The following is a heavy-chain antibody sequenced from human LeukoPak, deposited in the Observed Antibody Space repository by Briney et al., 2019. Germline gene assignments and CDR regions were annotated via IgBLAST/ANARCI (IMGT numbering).Heavy chain of an antibody. CDR3: ARHGNAYSSSWFDY. D-gene: IGHD6-13*01. CDR2: FYYSGST. J-gene: IGHJ4*02. V-gene: IGHV4-59*08. Sequence: PSETLSLTCTVSGDSISSSYWNWIRQPPGKGLEWLGYFYYSGSTNYNPSLKSRVTISLDTSRNQFSLKLTSVTTADTAVYYCARHGNAYSSSWFDYWGQGTLVTVSS. CDR1: GDSISSSY.